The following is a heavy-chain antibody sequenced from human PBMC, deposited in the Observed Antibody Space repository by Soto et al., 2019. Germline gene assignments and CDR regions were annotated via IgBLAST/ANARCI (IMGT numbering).Heavy chain of an antibody. V-gene: IGHV3-73*01. D-gene: IGHD6-19*01. CDR2: IRSKANSYAT. CDR3: ASRIAVAGYYYGMDV. J-gene: IGHJ6*02. CDR1: GFTFSGSA. Sequence: EVQLVESGGGLVQPGGSLKLSCAASGFTFSGSAMHWVRQASGKGLEWVGRIRSKANSYATAYAASVKGRFTISRDDSKHAADLQRSTLKAEDTAVYSCASRIAVAGYYYGMDVWGRGTTVTVS.